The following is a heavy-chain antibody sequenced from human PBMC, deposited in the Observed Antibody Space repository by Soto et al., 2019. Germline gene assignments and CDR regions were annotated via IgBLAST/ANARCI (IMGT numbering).Heavy chain of an antibody. CDR1: GFSFRNYA. Sequence: EVQLLESGGGLVQPGGSLSLSCAASGFSFRNYAMCWVRQAPGKGLEWVSSINESGGSTYYADSVKGRFTVSRDDSENTLYLHMSSLRVDDTAVYYCAKDAVAGKRVCVCFDPWGQGTLVTVSS. CDR2: INESGGST. D-gene: IGHD6-19*01. V-gene: IGHV3-23*01. CDR3: AKDAVAGKRVCVCFDP. J-gene: IGHJ5*02.